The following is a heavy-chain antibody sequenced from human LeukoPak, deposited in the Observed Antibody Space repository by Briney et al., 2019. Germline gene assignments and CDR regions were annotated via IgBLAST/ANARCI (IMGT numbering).Heavy chain of an antibody. V-gene: IGHV1-2*02. Sequence: ASVTISCKTSGYAVSDYYMHWVRQAPGQGLEWMGWIRGDTGDTDSPQKFRGRVTLTRDTSTDTAYLELSRLRYDDTATYFCARVRVNSCDYWGQGTLVTVSS. D-gene: IGHD2-15*01. CDR1: GYAVSDYY. CDR3: ARVRVNSCDY. J-gene: IGHJ4*02. CDR2: IRGDTGDT.